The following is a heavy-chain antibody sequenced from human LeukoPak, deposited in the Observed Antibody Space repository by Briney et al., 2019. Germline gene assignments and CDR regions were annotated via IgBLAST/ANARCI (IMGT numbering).Heavy chain of an antibody. V-gene: IGHV1-2*02. J-gene: IGHJ3*02. CDR3: ARSRSLGDAFDI. CDR1: GYTFTRYY. Sequence: ASVKVSCKASGYTFTRYYMHWVRQAPGQGLEWMGWINPNSGGTNYAQKFQGRVTMTRYTSISTAYMELSRLRSDDTGVYYCARSRSLGDAFDIWGQGTMGTVSA. CDR2: INPNSGGT.